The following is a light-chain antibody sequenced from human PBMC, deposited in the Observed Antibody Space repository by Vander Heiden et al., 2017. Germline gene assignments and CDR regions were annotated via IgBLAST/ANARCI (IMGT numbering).Light chain of an antibody. CDR2: GAS. Sequence: EIVLTQSPGTRSLSPGERAIVACRASQSVRSTDLAWYQQKPGQAPRLLIYGASTRATDIPDRFSGSGSGTVFTLTISRLEPEDFAVYYCQHGYTSLWTFGQGTKVEIK. CDR3: QHGYTSLWT. CDR1: QSVRSTD. V-gene: IGKV3-20*01. J-gene: IGKJ1*01.